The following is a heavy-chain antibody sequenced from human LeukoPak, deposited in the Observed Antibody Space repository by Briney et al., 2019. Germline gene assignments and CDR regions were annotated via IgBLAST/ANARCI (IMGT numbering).Heavy chain of an antibody. V-gene: IGHV4-34*01. J-gene: IGHJ4*02. Sequence: GSLRLSCAASGFTFSSYSMNWVRQPPGKGLEWIGEINHSGSTNYNPSLKSRVAISVDTSKNQFSLKLSSVTAADTAVYYCARGRSPGTRIHFDYWGQGTLVTVSS. CDR1: GFTFSSYS. CDR3: ARGRSPGTRIHFDY. CDR2: INHSGST. D-gene: IGHD1/OR15-1a*01.